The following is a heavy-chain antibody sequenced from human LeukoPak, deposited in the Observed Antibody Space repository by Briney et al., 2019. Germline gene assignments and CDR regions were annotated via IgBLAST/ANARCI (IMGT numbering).Heavy chain of an antibody. CDR1: GFTFSSYG. CDR2: IWYDGTNK. J-gene: IGHJ6*02. V-gene: IGHV3-33*01. CDR3: ARDKVIAVAGTPDYYYYGMDV. Sequence: PGGSLRLSCAASGFTFSSYGMHWVRHAPGKGLEWVAVIWYDGTNKNYAESVKGRFTISRDNAKNTLYLQMNSLRAEDTAVYYCARDKVIAVAGTPDYYYYGMDVWGQGTTVTVSS. D-gene: IGHD6-19*01.